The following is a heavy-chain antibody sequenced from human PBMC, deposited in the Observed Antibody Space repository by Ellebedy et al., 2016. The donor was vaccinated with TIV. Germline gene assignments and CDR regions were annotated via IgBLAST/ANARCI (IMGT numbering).Heavy chain of an antibody. D-gene: IGHD1-7*01. CDR3: ARGITGTWGAFDI. J-gene: IGHJ3*02. Sequence: AASVKVSCKASGYTFTAYFIHWVRQAPGQGLEWMGRINPDSGGTNYAQKFQGRVTMTRDTSISTAYMELSRLTSDDTVVYYCARGITGTWGAFDIWGQGTIVTVSS. V-gene: IGHV1-2*05. CDR2: INPDSGGT. CDR1: GYTFTAYF.